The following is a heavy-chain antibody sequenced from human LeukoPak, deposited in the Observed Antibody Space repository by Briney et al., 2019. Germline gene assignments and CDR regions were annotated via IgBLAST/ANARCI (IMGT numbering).Heavy chain of an antibody. CDR1: GGSLSGYY. D-gene: IGHD1-26*01. Sequence: SETLSLTCAVYGGSLSGYYWSWIRQPPGKGLEWIGEINHSGSTNYNPSLKSRVTISVDTSKNQFSLKLSSVTAADTAVYYCAREWAGNWGQGTLVTVSS. J-gene: IGHJ4*02. V-gene: IGHV4-34*01. CDR2: INHSGST. CDR3: AREWAGN.